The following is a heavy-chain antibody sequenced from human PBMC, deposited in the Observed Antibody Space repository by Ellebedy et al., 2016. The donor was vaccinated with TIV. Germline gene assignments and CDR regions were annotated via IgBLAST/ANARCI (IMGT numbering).Heavy chain of an antibody. J-gene: IGHJ4*02. CDR2: ISFDGTNQ. CDR1: GFTFSRYA. V-gene: IGHV3-30*04. D-gene: IGHD6-19*01. Sequence: GESLKISCAASGFTFSRYALHWVRQAPGKGLEWVAVISFDGTNQYYGDSGKGRFTISRDNSKNTLYLQMNSLRAEDTAVYYCARDQGSGRGAFDYWGQGTLVTVSS. CDR3: ARDQGSGRGAFDY.